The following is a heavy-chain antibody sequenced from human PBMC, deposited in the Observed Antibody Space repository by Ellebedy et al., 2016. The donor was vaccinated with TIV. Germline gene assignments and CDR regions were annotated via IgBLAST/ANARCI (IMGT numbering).Heavy chain of an antibody. J-gene: IGHJ4*02. V-gene: IGHV3-23*01. CDR3: AKTVAMGY. CDR1: GFTFSSYA. CDR2: IGDNGDNT. D-gene: IGHD5-12*01. Sequence: GESLKISCEASGFTFSSYAMSWVRQSPGKGLEWVSTIGDNGDNTYYADSVKGRFTISRDNSKNTLFLQMNSLRAEDTAIYYCAKTVAMGYWGQGTLVTVSS.